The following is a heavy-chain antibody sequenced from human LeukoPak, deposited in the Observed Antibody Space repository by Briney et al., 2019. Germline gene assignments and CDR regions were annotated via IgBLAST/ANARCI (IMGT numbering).Heavy chain of an antibody. CDR1: GYTFTSYG. Sequence: ASVKVSCKASGYTFTSYGISWVRQAPGQGLEWMGWISAYNGNTNYAQKLKGRVTMTTDTSTSTAYMELRSLRSDDTAVYYCARDGRHLEWFRHYYYYMDVWGKGTTVTVSS. CDR2: ISAYNGNT. V-gene: IGHV1-18*01. J-gene: IGHJ6*03. CDR3: ARDGRHLEWFRHYYYYMDV. D-gene: IGHD3-3*01.